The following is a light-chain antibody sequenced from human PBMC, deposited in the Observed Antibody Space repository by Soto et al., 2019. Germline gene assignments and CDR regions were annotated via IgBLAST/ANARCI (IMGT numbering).Light chain of an antibody. Sequence: QSALTQPASVSGSPGQSITISCTGTSSDVGGYNCVSWYQQHPGKAPKLMIYEVSNRPSGVSNRFSGSKSGNTASLAISGLQSADEADYYCAAWDDSLTAVLFGGGAKLTVL. CDR3: AAWDDSLTAVL. CDR1: SSDVGGYNC. J-gene: IGLJ3*02. CDR2: EVS. V-gene: IGLV2-14*01.